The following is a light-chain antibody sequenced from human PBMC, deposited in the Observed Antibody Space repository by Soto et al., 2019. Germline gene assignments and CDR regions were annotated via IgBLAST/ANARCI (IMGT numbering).Light chain of an antibody. CDR2: DAS. V-gene: IGKV3-11*01. CDR3: QHRSHWPPRFT. CDR1: QSVSSY. Sequence: EIVLTQSPATLSLSPGERATLSCRASQSVSSYLAWYQQKPGQAPRLLIYDASNRATGIPARFSGSGSGTDFTLTISSLEPEDFAFYYCQHRSHWPPRFTFGPGTKVDIK. J-gene: IGKJ3*01.